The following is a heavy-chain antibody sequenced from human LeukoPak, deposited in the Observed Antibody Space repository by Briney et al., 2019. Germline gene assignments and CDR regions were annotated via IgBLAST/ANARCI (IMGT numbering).Heavy chain of an antibody. CDR3: ARRNRWELLLLDY. V-gene: IGHV1-69*13. CDR1: GGTFSSYA. Sequence: GASVKVSCKASGGTFSSYAISWVRQAPGQGLEWMGGIIPIFGTANYAQKFQGRVTITADESTSTAYMELSSLRSEDTAVYYCARRNRWELLLLDYWGQGTLVTVSS. CDR2: IIPIFGTA. D-gene: IGHD1-26*01. J-gene: IGHJ4*02.